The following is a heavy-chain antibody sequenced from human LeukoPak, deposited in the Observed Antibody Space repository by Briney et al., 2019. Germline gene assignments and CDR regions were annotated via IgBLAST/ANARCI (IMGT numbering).Heavy chain of an antibody. Sequence: SETLSLTCTVSGGSISSYYWSWIRQPPGKGLEWIGYIYYSGSTNYNPSLKSRVTISVDTSKNQFSLKLSSVTAADTAVYYCAREVRDGDYWGQGTLVTVSS. J-gene: IGHJ4*02. CDR2: IYYSGST. CDR1: GGSISSYY. CDR3: AREVRDGDY. V-gene: IGHV4-59*08.